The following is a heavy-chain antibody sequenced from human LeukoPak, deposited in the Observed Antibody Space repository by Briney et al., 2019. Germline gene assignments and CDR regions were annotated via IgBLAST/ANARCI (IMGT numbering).Heavy chain of an antibody. CDR1: GFTFSTYD. Sequence: PGGSLRLSCAASGFTFSTYDMHWVRQAPGKGLEWVAVISYDESNKFYAESVKGRFTISRDNSKNTVYLQMNSLRGEDTAVYYCASLLEGYSSSHADYWGQGTLVSVSS. J-gene: IGHJ4*02. V-gene: IGHV3-30*03. CDR3: ASLLEGYSSSHADY. D-gene: IGHD6-13*01. CDR2: ISYDESNK.